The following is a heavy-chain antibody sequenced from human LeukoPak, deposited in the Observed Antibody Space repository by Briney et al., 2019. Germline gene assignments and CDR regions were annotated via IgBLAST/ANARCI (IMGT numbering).Heavy chain of an antibody. Sequence: SETLSLTCAVYGGSFSGYYWSWIRQPPGKGLEWIGSIYYSGSTYYNPSLKSRVTISVDTSKNQFSLKLSSVTAADTAVYYCARHQGLASGWSSNYYYYYMDVWGKGTTVTISS. CDR1: GGSFSGYY. J-gene: IGHJ6*03. CDR2: IYYSGST. CDR3: ARHQGLASGWSSNYYYYYMDV. V-gene: IGHV4-34*01. D-gene: IGHD6-19*01.